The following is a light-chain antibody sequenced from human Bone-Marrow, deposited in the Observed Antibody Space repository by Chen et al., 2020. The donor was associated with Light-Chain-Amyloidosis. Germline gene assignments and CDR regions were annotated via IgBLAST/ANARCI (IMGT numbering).Light chain of an antibody. Sequence: YVVTQPSSVSVAPGQTATITCTGDNIGSRHVHWYRRFPGQAPALVVYDDADRPSGIPDRFSGSNSGNTATLAIRGVEAGDEAEYYRQLWDTSTGMVFGGGTKVTVL. V-gene: IGLV3-21*02. CDR1: NIGSRH. CDR2: DDA. CDR3: QLWDTSTGMV. J-gene: IGLJ2*01.